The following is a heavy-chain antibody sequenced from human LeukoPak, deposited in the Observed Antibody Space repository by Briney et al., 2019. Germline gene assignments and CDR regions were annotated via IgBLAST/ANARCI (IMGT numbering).Heavy chain of an antibody. J-gene: IGHJ4*02. CDR1: GYSISSGYY. CDR3: ASYPRSYMYYFDY. D-gene: IGHD1-26*01. V-gene: IGHV4-38-2*02. CDR2: IYHSGST. Sequence: PSETLSLTCTVSGYSISSGYYWGWIRQPPGKGLEWIGSIYHSGSTYYNPSLKSRVTISVDTSKNQFSLKLSSVTAADTAVYYCASYPRSYMYYFDYWGQGTLVTVSS.